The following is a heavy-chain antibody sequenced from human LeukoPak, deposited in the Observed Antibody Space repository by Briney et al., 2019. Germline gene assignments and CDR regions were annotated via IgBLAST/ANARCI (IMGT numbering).Heavy chain of an antibody. J-gene: IGHJ4*02. CDR2: IYSGGST. V-gene: IGHV3-66*01. D-gene: IGHD3-22*01. Sequence: GGSLRLSCAASGFTVSSNYMSWVRQAPGKGLEWVSVIYSGGSTYYADFVKGRFTISRDNSKNTLYLQMNSLRAEDTAVYYCARGPQLSYYYDSSGYRQSDYWGQGTLVTVSS. CDR1: GFTVSSNY. CDR3: ARGPQLSYYYDSSGYRQSDY.